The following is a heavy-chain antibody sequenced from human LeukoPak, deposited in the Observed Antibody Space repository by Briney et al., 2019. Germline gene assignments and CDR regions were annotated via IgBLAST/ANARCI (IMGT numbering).Heavy chain of an antibody. J-gene: IGHJ4*02. CDR2: IYYSGST. D-gene: IGHD5-24*01. Sequence: SETLSLTCTVSGGSISSYYWSWIRQPPGKGLEWIGYIYYSGSTNYNPSLKSRVTISVDTSKNQFSLKLSSVTAADTAVYYRARHYNYLYYFDYWGQGTLVTVSS. CDR1: GGSISSYY. V-gene: IGHV4-59*08. CDR3: ARHYNYLYYFDY.